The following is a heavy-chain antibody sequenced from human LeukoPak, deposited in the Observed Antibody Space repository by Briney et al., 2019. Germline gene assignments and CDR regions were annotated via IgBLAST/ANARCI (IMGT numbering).Heavy chain of an antibody. D-gene: IGHD3-10*01. CDR3: VRSSYGMDV. CDR1: GFTFSNYA. V-gene: IGHV3-64*02. CDR2: ISSNGGSS. J-gene: IGHJ6*02. Sequence: PGGSLRLSCAASGFTFSNYAMLWVRQAPGKGLEYVSVISSNGGSSYYVDSVKGRFTISRDNSKNTLCLQVDSLRAEDMGVYYCVRSSYGMDVWGQGTTVTVSS.